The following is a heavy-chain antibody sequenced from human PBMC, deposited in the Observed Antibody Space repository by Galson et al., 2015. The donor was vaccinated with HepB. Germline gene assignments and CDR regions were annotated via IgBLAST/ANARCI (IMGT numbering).Heavy chain of an antibody. J-gene: IGHJ3*02. CDR2: LDPEYGET. CDR3: ARTPYRNDAFDI. CDR1: GYTLSDLS. Sequence: SVKVSCKVSGYTLSDLSMHWVRQAPGKGLEWMGGLDPEYGETIYAQKFQGRITMTEDTSSDTAYMELSSLRSNDTAVYYCARTPYRNDAFDIWGQGTMVTVSS. V-gene: IGHV1-24*01. D-gene: IGHD5-18*01.